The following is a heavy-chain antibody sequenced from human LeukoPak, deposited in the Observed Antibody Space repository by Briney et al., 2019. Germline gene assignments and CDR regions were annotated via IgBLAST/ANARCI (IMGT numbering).Heavy chain of an antibody. CDR2: VGIDSGNT. V-gene: IGHV3-48*04. CDR1: GFTFSDYS. D-gene: IGHD5-12*01. Sequence: GGSLRLSCAASGFTFSDYSMNWVRQAPGKGLEWISYVGIDSGNTKYADSVKGRFTISGDSAKSSVFLQMNSLRVEDTAVYYCARDHRYAFDNWGQGTLVTVSS. J-gene: IGHJ4*02. CDR3: ARDHRYAFDN.